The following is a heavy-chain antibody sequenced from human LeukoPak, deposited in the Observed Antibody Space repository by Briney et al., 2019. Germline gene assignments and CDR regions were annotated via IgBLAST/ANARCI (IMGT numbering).Heavy chain of an antibody. J-gene: IGHJ6*02. CDR2: ISIDGNNK. CDR1: GFTFSDYV. D-gene: IGHD3-10*01. CDR3: AKGTMVRWDV. Sequence: TGRSLRLSCAASGFTFSDYVMHWVRQAPGKGLEWVAVISIDGNNKYYGDSVKGRFTISRDNSKNTLYLQINSLRPEDTAVYYCAKGTMVRWDVWGQGTTVTVSS. V-gene: IGHV3-30*18.